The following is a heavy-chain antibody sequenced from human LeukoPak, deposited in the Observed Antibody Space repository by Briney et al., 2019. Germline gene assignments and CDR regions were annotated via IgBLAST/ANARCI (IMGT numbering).Heavy chain of an antibody. J-gene: IGHJ4*02. D-gene: IGHD6-19*01. CDR1: GYSISSNYY. CDR2: IYHTGRT. Sequence: SETLSLTCAVSGYSISSNYYWGWIRQPPGKGLEWIGSIYHTGRTYYNPSLKSRVTISVDTSKNQFSLKLNSTTAEETAVYYCARAQWLVPPYFDFWGQGTLVTVSS. CDR3: ARAQWLVPPYFDF. V-gene: IGHV4-38-2*01.